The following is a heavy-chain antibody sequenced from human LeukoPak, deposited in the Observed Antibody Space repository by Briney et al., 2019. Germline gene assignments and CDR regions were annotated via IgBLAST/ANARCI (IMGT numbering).Heavy chain of an antibody. CDR1: GFTFSDYY. CDR2: ISSSGSTI. J-gene: IGHJ4*02. V-gene: IGHV3-11*04. D-gene: IGHD6-13*01. CDR3: ARVVTGEAGAYHFFDY. Sequence: GGSLRLSCAASGFTFSDYYMSWIRQAPGKGLEWVSYISSSGSTIYYADSVKGRFTISRDNAKNSLYLQMDSLRGEDTAVYYCARVVTGEAGAYHFFDYWGQGALVIVSS.